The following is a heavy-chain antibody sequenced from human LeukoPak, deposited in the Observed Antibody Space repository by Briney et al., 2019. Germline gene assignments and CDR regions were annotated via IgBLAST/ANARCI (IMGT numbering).Heavy chain of an antibody. Sequence: GGSLRLSCAASGFTFSSYGMHWVRQAPGKGLEWAAFIRYDGSNKYYADSVKGRFTISRDNSKNTVYLQMNSLRAEDTALYYCAKDGGSYFATDPFDIWGQGTMVTVSS. CDR2: IRYDGSNK. D-gene: IGHD3-16*01. J-gene: IGHJ3*02. CDR1: GFTFSSYG. V-gene: IGHV3-30*02. CDR3: AKDGGSYFATDPFDI.